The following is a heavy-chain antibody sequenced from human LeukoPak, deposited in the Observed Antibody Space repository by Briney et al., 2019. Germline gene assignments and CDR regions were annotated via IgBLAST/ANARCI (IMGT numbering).Heavy chain of an antibody. Sequence: KPSETLSLTCAVYGGSFSGYYRSWIRQPPGKGLEWIGEINHSGSTNYNPSLKSRVTISVDTSKNQFSLKLSSVTAADTAVYYCASDCRGGSCYSAYFDYWGQGTLVTVSS. J-gene: IGHJ4*02. CDR1: GGSFSGYY. CDR2: INHSGST. CDR3: ASDCRGGSCYSAYFDY. D-gene: IGHD2-15*01. V-gene: IGHV4-34*01.